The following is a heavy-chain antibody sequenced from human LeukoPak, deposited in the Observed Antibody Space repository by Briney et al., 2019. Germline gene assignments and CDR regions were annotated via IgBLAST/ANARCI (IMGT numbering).Heavy chain of an antibody. V-gene: IGHV3-21*01. CDR1: GFTFSSYS. J-gene: IGHJ3*02. CDR3: ASGWQYSSRMGAFDI. Sequence: PGGSLRLSCAASGFTFSSYSMNWVRQAPGKGLEWVSSISSSSSYIYYADSVKGRFTISRDNAKNSLYLQMNSLRAEDTAVYYCASGWQYSSRMGAFDIWGQGTMVTVSS. CDR2: ISSSSSYI. D-gene: IGHD6-6*01.